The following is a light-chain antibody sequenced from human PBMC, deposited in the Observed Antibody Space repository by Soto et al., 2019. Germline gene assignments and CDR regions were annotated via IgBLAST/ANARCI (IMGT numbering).Light chain of an antibody. CDR1: SAHSLYD. CDR2: VNSDGSH. J-gene: IGLJ2*01. CDR3: QTWATGIRV. V-gene: IGLV4-69*01. Sequence: QPVLTQSPSASASLGASVKLTCTLSSAHSLYDIAWHQQQPEKGPRYLMRVNSDGSHNKGDGVPDRFSGSSSGAERYLTISGLQSEDEADYYCQTWATGIRVFGGGTKVTVL.